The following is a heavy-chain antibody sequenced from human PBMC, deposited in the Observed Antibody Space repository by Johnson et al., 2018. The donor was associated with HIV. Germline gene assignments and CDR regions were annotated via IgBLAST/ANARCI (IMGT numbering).Heavy chain of an antibody. CDR3: ARLSMIVVLITPGAFDI. V-gene: IGHV3-66*04. J-gene: IGHJ3*02. CDR1: GFTVSSNY. CDR2: IFSGGST. Sequence: VQLVESGGGLVQPGGSLRLSCAASGFTVSSNYMSWVRQAPGKGLEWVSVIFSGGSTYYADSVNGRFTISRDNSKNTLYLQMNSLRVEDTAVYYCARLSMIVVLITPGAFDIWGQGTMVTVSS. D-gene: IGHD3-22*01.